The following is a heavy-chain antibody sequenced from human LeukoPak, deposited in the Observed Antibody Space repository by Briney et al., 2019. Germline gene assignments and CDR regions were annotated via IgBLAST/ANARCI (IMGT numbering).Heavy chain of an antibody. D-gene: IGHD6-6*01. V-gene: IGHV4-4*07. CDR3: ARIAARDTGDYCYYYMDV. J-gene: IGHJ6*03. Sequence: SETLSLTCTVSGGSISSYYWSWIRQPAGKGLEWIGRIYTSGSTNYNPSLKSRVTMSVDTSKNQFSLKLSSVTAADTAVYYCARIAARDTGDYCYYYMDVWGKGTTVTVSS. CDR2: IYTSGST. CDR1: GGSISSYY.